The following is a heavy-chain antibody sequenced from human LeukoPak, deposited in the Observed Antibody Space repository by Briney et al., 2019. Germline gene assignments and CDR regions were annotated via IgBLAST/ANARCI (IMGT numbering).Heavy chain of an antibody. Sequence: GGSLRLSCAASGFTFSSYGMHWVRQAPGKGLEWVAVISYDGSNKYYADSVKGRFTISRDNSKNTLYLQMNSLRSEDTAVYYCATDVRTWRYDFWSGNPHFDYWGQGTLVTVSS. J-gene: IGHJ4*02. CDR1: GFTFSSYG. V-gene: IGHV3-30*03. CDR3: ATDVRTWRYDFWSGNPHFDY. D-gene: IGHD3-3*01. CDR2: ISYDGSNK.